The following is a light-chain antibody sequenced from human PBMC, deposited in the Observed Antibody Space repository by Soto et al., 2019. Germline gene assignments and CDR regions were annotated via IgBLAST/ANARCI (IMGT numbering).Light chain of an antibody. CDR2: SNN. V-gene: IGLV1-44*01. CDR1: ISNIGSNT. Sequence: QYVQTHPPSASWTPGQRVTISCSGSISNIGSNTVNWYQQLPGTAPKLLIYSNNQRPSGVPDRFSGSKSGTSASLAISGLQSEDEDDYYCAAWDDSLNVHVVFGGGTKVTVL. CDR3: AAWDDSLNVHVV. J-gene: IGLJ2*01.